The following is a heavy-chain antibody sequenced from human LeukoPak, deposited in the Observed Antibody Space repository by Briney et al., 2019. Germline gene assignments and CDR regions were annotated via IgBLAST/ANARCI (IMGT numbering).Heavy chain of an antibody. D-gene: IGHD3-9*01. CDR1: GFTFSSYA. J-gene: IGHJ5*02. Sequence: GRSLRLSCAASGFTFSSYAMHWVRQAPGKGLEGVAVISYDGSNKYYADSGKGRFTISRDHSKNTLYLQINSLRAEDTAVYSCAKVGGVGILTGYELDPWGQGTLVTVSS. CDR3: AKVGGVGILTGYELDP. V-gene: IGHV3-30*04. CDR2: ISYDGSNK.